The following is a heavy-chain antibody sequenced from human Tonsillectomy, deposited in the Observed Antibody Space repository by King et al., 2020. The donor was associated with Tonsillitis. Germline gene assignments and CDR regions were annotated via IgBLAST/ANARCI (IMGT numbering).Heavy chain of an antibody. CDR2: INFNNGVT. J-gene: IGHJ4*02. Sequence: QLVQSGAEVKKTGASAKVSCKASGYTLTGYYTQWVRQATGQGIEWMGWINFNNGVTNYAEKFQGRVTMTRETSITTDYMELSRLRSDDTAVYYCARGRHDSGGIYIYYWGQGTLVTVSS. CDR1: GYTLTGYY. V-gene: IGHV1-2*02. CDR3: ARGRHDSGGIYIYY. D-gene: IGHD4-23*01.